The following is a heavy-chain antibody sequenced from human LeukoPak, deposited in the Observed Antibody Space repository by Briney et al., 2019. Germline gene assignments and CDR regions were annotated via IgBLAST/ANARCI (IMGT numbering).Heavy chain of an antibody. CDR3: ARVDSSGWYEDY. CDR1: GGSISSSNW. D-gene: IGHD6-19*01. V-gene: IGHV4-4*02. J-gene: IGHJ4*02. CDR2: IYHSGST. Sequence: PSETLSLTCAVSGGSISSSNWWSWVRQPPGKGLEWIGEIYHSGSTNYNPSLESRVTISVDKSKNQFSLKLSSVTAADTAVYYCARVDSSGWYEDYWGQGTLVTVSS.